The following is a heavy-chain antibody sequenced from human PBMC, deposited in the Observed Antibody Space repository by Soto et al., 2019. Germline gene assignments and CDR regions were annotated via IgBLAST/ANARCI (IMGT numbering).Heavy chain of an antibody. CDR2: INSDGSST. Sequence: EVQLVESGGGLAQPGGSLRVSCAASGFSSSNYLMHWVRQVPGKGLVWVSRINSDGSSTNYADSVKGRFTISRDNAKNPLNLQMSSLRAEDTAVYFCARGRGSSGWYFDYWGQGTLVTVSS. CDR1: GFSSSNYL. V-gene: IGHV3-74*01. CDR3: ARGRGSSGWYFDY. D-gene: IGHD6-19*01. J-gene: IGHJ4*02.